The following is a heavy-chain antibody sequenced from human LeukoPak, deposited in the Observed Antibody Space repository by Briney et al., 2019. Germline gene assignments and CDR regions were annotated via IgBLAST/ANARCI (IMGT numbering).Heavy chain of an antibody. CDR2: IEKDGSDK. CDR3: ARSLWPEDY. D-gene: IGHD2-21*01. J-gene: IGHJ4*02. V-gene: IGHV3-7*01. CDR1: GFTFSSYW. Sequence: PGGSLRLPCAASGFTFSSYWMSWVRQAPGKGLEWVASIEKDGSDKYYVDSVKGRFTISRDNAKDSVYLQMDSLRAEDSAVYYCARSLWPEDYWGQGTLVTVSS.